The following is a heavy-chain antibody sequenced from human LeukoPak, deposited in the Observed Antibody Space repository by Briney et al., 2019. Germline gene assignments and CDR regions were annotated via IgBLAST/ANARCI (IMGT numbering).Heavy chain of an antibody. CDR2: IRYSGST. V-gene: IGHV4-61*01. D-gene: IGHD1-1*01. CDR3: ARTGSAGGY. CDR1: GGSVSGGNYY. Sequence: PSETLSLTCTVSGGSVSGGNYYCSWIRPPPGQGLEWIGYIRYSGSTVYNPSLKSRVTMSVDTSKNQCSLKLSSVTAADTAVYYCARTGSAGGYWGQGTLVTVSS. J-gene: IGHJ4*02.